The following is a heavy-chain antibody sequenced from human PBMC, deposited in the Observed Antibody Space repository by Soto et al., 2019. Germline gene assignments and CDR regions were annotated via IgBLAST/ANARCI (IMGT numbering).Heavy chain of an antibody. CDR1: GGSFSGYY. CDR3: ARGRRNSRGSYSSGWYDYYYGMDV. V-gene: IGHV4-34*01. D-gene: IGHD6-19*01. J-gene: IGHJ6*02. CDR2: INHSGST. Sequence: PSETLSLTCAVYGGSFSGYYWSWIRQLPGKGLEWIGEINHSGSTNYNPTFKSQVTISVDTSKNQSSLKLSSVTAANTAVYYCARGRRNSRGSYSSGWYDYYYGMDVWGQGTTVTVSS.